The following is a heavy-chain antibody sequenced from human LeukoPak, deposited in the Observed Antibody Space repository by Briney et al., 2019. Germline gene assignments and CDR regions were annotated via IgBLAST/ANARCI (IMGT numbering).Heavy chain of an antibody. J-gene: IGHJ4*02. CDR3: AKVLVLVSANRYYFDY. V-gene: IGHV3-23*01. Sequence: GGSLRLSCAASGFTFSSYAMSWVRQAPGKGLEWVSAISGSGGSTYYADSVKGWFTISRDNSKNTLYLQMNSLRAEDTAVYYCAKVLVLVSANRYYFDYWGQGTLVTVSS. CDR1: GFTFSSYA. CDR2: ISGSGGST. D-gene: IGHD2-15*01.